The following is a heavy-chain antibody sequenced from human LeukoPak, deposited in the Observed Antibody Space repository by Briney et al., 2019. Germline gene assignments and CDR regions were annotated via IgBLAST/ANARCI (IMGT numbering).Heavy chain of an antibody. Sequence: SETLSLACTVSGGSVSSGSYYWSWIRQPPGKGLEWIGYIYYSGSTNYNPSLKSRVTISVDTSKNQFSLKLSSVTAADTAVYYCARVIAAAGIAWQGFDYWGQGTLVTVSS. CDR3: ARVIAAAGIAWQGFDY. V-gene: IGHV4-61*01. CDR2: IYYSGST. CDR1: GGSVSSGSYY. D-gene: IGHD6-13*01. J-gene: IGHJ4*02.